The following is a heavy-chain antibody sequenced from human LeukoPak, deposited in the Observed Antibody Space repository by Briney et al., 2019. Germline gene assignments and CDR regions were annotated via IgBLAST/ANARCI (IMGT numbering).Heavy chain of an antibody. CDR3: ARHKTEEQWLVPLDY. V-gene: IGHV4-59*08. J-gene: IGHJ4*02. Sequence: NSSETLSLTCTVSGGSISSYYWSWIRQSPGKGLEWIGYIYYSGSVNYNPSLKSRATISVDTSKNQFSLKLTSVTAADTAVYYCARHKTEEQWLVPLDYWGQGTLVTVSS. D-gene: IGHD6-19*01. CDR1: GGSISSYY. CDR2: IYYSGSV.